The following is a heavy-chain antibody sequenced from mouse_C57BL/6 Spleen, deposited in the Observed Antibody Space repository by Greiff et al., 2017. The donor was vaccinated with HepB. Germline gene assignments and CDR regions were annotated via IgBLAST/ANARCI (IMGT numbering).Heavy chain of an antibody. CDR3: ARSGKTALYAMDY. J-gene: IGHJ4*01. CDR2: IRNKANGYTK. Sequence: EVQWVESGGGLVQPGGSLSLSCAASGFTFTDYYMSWVRQPPGKALEWLGFIRNKANGYTKEYSASVKGRFTISRDNSKSILYLQMNALGAEDSATYYCARSGKTALYAMDYWGQGTSVTVSS. V-gene: IGHV7-3*01. D-gene: IGHD3-2*01. CDR1: GFTFTDYY.